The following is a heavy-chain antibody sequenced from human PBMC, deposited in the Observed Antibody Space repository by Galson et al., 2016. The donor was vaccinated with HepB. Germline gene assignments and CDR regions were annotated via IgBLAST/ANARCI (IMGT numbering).Heavy chain of an antibody. Sequence: SLRLSCAVSGLTLSRYWMSWVRQAPGKGLEWVSLIYSGGGTDYADSVKGRFTISRDSFRNTVYLQMNSLRAEDTAVYYCAREMFETQWQRAFDVWGQGTMVTVSS. CDR2: IYSGGGT. J-gene: IGHJ3*01. CDR3: AREMFETQWQRAFDV. V-gene: IGHV3-66*01. CDR1: GLTLSRYW. D-gene: IGHD6-19*01.